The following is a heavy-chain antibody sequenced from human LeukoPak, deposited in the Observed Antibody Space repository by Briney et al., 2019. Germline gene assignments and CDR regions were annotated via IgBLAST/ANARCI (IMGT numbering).Heavy chain of an antibody. D-gene: IGHD6-19*01. CDR1: GGSISSYY. J-gene: IGHJ4*02. Sequence: SETLSLTCTVSGGSISSYYWSWIRRPPGKGLEWIGYIYYSGSTNYNPSLKSRVTISVDTSKNQFSLKLSSVTAANTAVYYCARLTTTAVAGTPFDYWGQGTLVTVSS. CDR2: IYYSGST. V-gene: IGHV4-59*01. CDR3: ARLTTTAVAGTPFDY.